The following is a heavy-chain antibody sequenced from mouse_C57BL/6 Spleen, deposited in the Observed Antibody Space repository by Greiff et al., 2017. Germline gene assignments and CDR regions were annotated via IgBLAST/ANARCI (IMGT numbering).Heavy chain of an antibody. CDR3: ARGDESHWYFDD. CDR2: IDPSDSYT. Sequence: QVQLQQPGAELVMPGASVKLSCKASGYTFTSYWMHWVKQRPGQGLEWIGEIDPSDSYTNYNQKFKGKATLTVDKSSSTAYMQLSSLTSEDSAVYYCARGDESHWYFDDWGTGTTVTVSS. J-gene: IGHJ1*03. V-gene: IGHV1-69*01. CDR1: GYTFTSYW.